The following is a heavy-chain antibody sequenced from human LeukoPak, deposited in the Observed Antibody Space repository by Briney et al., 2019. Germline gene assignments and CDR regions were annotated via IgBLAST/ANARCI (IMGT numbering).Heavy chain of an antibody. CDR2: INPNSGGT. CDR3: ARDRCSGGSCYSFDY. V-gene: IGHV1-2*04. J-gene: IGHJ4*02. CDR1: GYTFTGYY. Sequence: EASAKVSCKASGYTFTGYYMHWVRQAPGQGLEWMGWINPNSGGTNYAQKFQGWVTMTRDTSISTAYMELSRLRSDDTAVYYCARDRCSGGSCYSFDYWGQGTLVTVSS. D-gene: IGHD2-15*01.